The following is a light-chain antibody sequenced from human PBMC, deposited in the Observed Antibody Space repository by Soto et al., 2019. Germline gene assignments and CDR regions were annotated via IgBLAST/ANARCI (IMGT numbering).Light chain of an antibody. CDR3: CSYAGTSTYV. V-gene: IGLV2-23*02. CDR1: SSDVGSDNL. CDR2: EVS. Sequence: QSALTQPASVSGSPGQSITISCTGTSSDVGSDNLVSWYQQHPGKAPKFMIYEVSKRPSGVSNRFSGSKSSNTASLTISGLQAEDGADYYCCSYAGTSTYVFGTGTKVTVL. J-gene: IGLJ1*01.